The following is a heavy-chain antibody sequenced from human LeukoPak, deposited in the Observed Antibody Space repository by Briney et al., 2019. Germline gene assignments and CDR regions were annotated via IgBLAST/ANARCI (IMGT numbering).Heavy chain of an antibody. CDR2: IDPDGSTT. D-gene: IGHD2-8*02. J-gene: IGHJ6*02. V-gene: IGHV3-74*01. Sequence: GGSLRLSCAASGFTLNGYWMHWVRQAPGEGLVWVSRIDPDGSTTNYAESVEGRFTTSRDNAKNTVYLQMNSLRAEDTALYYCTRVQAGRSGLMDVWGRGTTVTVSS. CDR3: TRVQAGRSGLMDV. CDR1: GFTLNGYW.